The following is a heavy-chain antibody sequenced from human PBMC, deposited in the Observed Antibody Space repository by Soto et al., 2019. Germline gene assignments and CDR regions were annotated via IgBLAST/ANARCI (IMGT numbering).Heavy chain of an antibody. CDR1: GFTFSSYA. CDR2: ISGSGGGT. D-gene: IGHD5-18*01. J-gene: IGHJ5*01. CDR3: AKDTGQRGAYSYGYDS. V-gene: IGHV3-23*01. Sequence: PGGSLRLSCAASGFTFSSYAMSWVRQAPGKGLEWVSSISGSGGGTYYADSVKGRFTFSRDNSKNTLYLQMNSLRAEDTAVYYCAKDTGQRGAYSYGYDSWGQGTLVTVSS.